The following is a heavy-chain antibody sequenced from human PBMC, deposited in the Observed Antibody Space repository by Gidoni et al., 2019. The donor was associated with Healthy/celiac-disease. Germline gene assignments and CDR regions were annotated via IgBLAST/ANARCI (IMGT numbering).Heavy chain of an antibody. Sequence: GSTNYNPSLKSRVTISVDTSKNQFSLKLSSVTAADTAVYYCARAAMVRGVGFHGMDVWGQGTTVTVSS. J-gene: IGHJ6*02. CDR2: GST. D-gene: IGHD3-10*01. CDR3: ARAAMVRGVGFHGMDV. V-gene: IGHV4-59*01.